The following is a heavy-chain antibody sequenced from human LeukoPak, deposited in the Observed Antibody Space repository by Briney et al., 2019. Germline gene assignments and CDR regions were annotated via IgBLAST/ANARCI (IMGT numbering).Heavy chain of an antibody. Sequence: SVKVSCKASGGTFSGYAISWVRQAPGQGLEWMGRIIPIFGTANYAQKFQGRVTITTDESTSTAYMELSSLRSEDTAVYYCARDATYSSGWYPFHEAKKNYFDYWGQGTLVTVSS. D-gene: IGHD6-19*01. CDR3: ARDATYSSGWYPFHEAKKNYFDY. J-gene: IGHJ4*02. CDR1: GGTFSGYA. CDR2: IIPIFGTA. V-gene: IGHV1-69*05.